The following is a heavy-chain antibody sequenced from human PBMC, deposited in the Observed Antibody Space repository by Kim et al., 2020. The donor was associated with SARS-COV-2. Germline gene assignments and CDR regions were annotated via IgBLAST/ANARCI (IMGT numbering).Heavy chain of an antibody. CDR1: GYTFTSYY. D-gene: IGHD3-22*01. Sequence: ASVKVSCKASGYTFTSYYMHWVRQAPGQGLEWMGIINPSGGSTSYAQEFQGRVTMTRDTSTSTVYMELSSLRSEDTAVYYCARGDYYDSSGRGGGSPSDFDYWGQGTLVTVSS. CDR3: ARGDYYDSSGRGGGSPSDFDY. J-gene: IGHJ4*02. CDR2: INPSGGST. V-gene: IGHV1-46*01.